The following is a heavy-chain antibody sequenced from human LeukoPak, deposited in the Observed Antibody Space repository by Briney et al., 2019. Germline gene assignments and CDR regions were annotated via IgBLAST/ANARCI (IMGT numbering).Heavy chain of an antibody. V-gene: IGHV4-39*07. CDR1: GGSISSTSNY. D-gene: IGHD1-20*01. Sequence: PSETLSLTCTVSGGSISSTSNYWGWIRQPPGKGLEWIGTIYDSGTTYYNPSLKSRVTILVDTSKNQFSLKMTSVTAADTAVYYCARASITYYYYYMGVWGKGTTVTVSS. CDR3: ARASITYYYYYMGV. CDR2: IYDSGTT. J-gene: IGHJ6*03.